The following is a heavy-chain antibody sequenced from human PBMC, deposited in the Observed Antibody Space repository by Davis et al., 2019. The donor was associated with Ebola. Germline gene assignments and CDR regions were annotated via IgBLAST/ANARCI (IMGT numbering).Heavy chain of an antibody. CDR3: ARDGGDFWSGYYSPVSF. D-gene: IGHD3-3*01. Sequence: ASVKVSCKASGYTFTSYAKHWVRQAPGQRLEWMGWINDGNGNTKYSQKFQRRVTITRDTSASTAYMELSSLRSEDTAVYYSARDGGDFWSGYYSPVSFWGQRTMVTVSS. J-gene: IGHJ4*02. V-gene: IGHV1-3*01. CDR2: INDGNGNT. CDR1: GYTFTSYA.